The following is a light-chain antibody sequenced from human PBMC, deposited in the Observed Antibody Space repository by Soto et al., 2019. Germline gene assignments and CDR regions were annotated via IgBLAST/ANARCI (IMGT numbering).Light chain of an antibody. CDR2: EVV. Sequence: QSALTQPPSASGSPGQSVTISCTGTKNDIGVYDFVSWYQHHPGKAPRLIIYEVVQRPSGVSDRFSGSKSGNTASLTVSGLQAEDEADYFCKSYAGSNTYVFGSGTKLTVL. CDR1: KNDIGVYDF. CDR3: KSYAGSNTYV. V-gene: IGLV2-8*01. J-gene: IGLJ1*01.